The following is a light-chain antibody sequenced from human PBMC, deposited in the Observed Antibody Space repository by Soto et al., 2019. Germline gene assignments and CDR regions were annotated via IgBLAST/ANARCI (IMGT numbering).Light chain of an antibody. Sequence: QSVLTQPPSASGTPGQRITISCSGRTSNIGSNIVAWYQHLPGTAPKLLIYNNNQRPSGVPDRFFGSKSVTAASLAISGLQPDHESLYYCAALDDTLNGLVFGGGTKLTVL. CDR2: NNN. CDR1: TSNIGSNI. CDR3: AALDDTLNGLV. V-gene: IGLV1-44*01. J-gene: IGLJ3*02.